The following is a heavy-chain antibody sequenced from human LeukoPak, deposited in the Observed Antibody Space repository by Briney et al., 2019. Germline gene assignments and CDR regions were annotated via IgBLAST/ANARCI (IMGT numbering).Heavy chain of an antibody. V-gene: IGHV3-74*01. CDR2: INSDGSST. D-gene: IGHD3-22*01. J-gene: IGHJ5*02. CDR3: ARGRAYYYDSSQANWFDP. CDR1: GFIFSSYW. Sequence: GGSLRLSCAASGFIFSSYWMHWVRQAPGKGLVWVSRINSDGSSTSYADSVKGRFTISRDNAKNTLYLQMNSLRAEDTAVYYCARGRAYYYDSSQANWFDPWGQGTLVTVSS.